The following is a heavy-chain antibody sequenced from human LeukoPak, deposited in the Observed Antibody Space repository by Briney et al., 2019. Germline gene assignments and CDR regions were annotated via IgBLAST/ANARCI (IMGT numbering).Heavy chain of an antibody. CDR1: GGSISSGSYC. V-gene: IGHV4-31*03. CDR3: ARGSWFDP. Sequence: SETLSLTCTVSGGSISSGSYCCSWSRQHPGKGLEWIGYIYYSGSTYYNPSLKSRVTMSVDTSKNQFSLNLNSVTAADTAVYYCARGSWFDPWGQGTLVTVSS. J-gene: IGHJ5*02. CDR2: IYYSGST.